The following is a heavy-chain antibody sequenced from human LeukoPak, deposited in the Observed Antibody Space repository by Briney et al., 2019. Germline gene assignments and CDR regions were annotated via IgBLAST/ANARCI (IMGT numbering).Heavy chain of an antibody. V-gene: IGHV3-74*01. CDR2: INSDGSST. J-gene: IGHJ4*02. D-gene: IGHD3-10*01. CDR3: ARSSPSGYFDY. Sequence: GGSLRLSCAASGVTFIVSWMHWVRQAPGKGLVWVSRINSDGSSTSYADSVKGRFTISRDNAKNTLYLQMNSLRAEDTAVYYCARSSPSGYFDYWGQGTLVTVSS. CDR1: GVTFIVSW.